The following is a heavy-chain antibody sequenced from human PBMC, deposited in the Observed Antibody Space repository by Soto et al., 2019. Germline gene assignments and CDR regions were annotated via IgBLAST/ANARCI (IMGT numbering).Heavy chain of an antibody. Sequence: PGGSLRLSCAASGFTFSSYAMSWVRQAPGKGLEWVSAISGSGGSTYYADSVKGRFTISRDNSKNTLYLQMNSLRAEDTAVYYCAKPRLDYDILTGGFDYWGQGNLVTVS. CDR1: GFTFSSYA. D-gene: IGHD3-9*01. V-gene: IGHV3-23*01. CDR2: ISGSGGST. CDR3: AKPRLDYDILTGGFDY. J-gene: IGHJ4*02.